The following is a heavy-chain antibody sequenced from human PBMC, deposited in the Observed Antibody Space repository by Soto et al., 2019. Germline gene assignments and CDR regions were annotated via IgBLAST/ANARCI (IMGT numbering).Heavy chain of an antibody. CDR2: IYHSGTT. J-gene: IGHJ1*01. CDR3: GSQSVAGTWDLQH. D-gene: IGHD6-19*01. V-gene: IGHV4-39*01. CDR1: GGSISSTDYY. Sequence: SETLSLTCTVSGGSISSTDYYWGWIRQPPGKGLEWIGSIYHSGTTYYNPSLDSRVIISVDTSKNQFYLKLSSVSAADTAVYYCGSQSVAGTWDLQHWGQGTLVTVSS.